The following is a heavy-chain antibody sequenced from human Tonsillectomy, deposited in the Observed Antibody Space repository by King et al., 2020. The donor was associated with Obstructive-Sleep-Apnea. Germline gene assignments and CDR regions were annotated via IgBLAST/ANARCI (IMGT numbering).Heavy chain of an antibody. Sequence: VQLVESGGGLVQPGGSLRLSYAASGFTFSSYAMSWVRQAPGKGLEWVSAISGSGGSTYYADSVKGRFTISRDNSKNTLYLQMNSLRAEETAVYYCAKDGRNYDSSGYYDYWGQGTLVTVSS. CDR3: AKDGRNYDSSGYYDY. D-gene: IGHD3-22*01. J-gene: IGHJ4*02. CDR2: ISGSGGST. V-gene: IGHV3-23*04. CDR1: GFTFSSYA.